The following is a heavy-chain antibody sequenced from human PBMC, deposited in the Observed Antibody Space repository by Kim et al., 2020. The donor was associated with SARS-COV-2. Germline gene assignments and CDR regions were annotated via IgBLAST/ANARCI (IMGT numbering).Heavy chain of an antibody. Sequence: SETLSLTCTVSGGSISSSSYYWGWIRQPPGKGLEWIGSIYYSGSTYYNPSLKSRVTISVDTSKNQFSLKLSSVTAADTAVYYCAREGDHSSSWYPPTHGMDVWGQGTTVTVSS. CDR2: IYYSGST. D-gene: IGHD6-13*01. CDR3: AREGDHSSSWYPPTHGMDV. V-gene: IGHV4-39*07. J-gene: IGHJ6*02. CDR1: GGSISSSSYY.